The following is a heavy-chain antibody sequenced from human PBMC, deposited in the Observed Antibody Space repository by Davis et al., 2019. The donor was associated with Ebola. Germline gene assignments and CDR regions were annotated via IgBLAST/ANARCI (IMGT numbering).Heavy chain of an antibody. CDR2: IYYSGST. CDR1: GGSFSSYY. V-gene: IGHV4-39*01. D-gene: IGHD2-2*01. Sequence: MPSETLSLTCAVYGGSFSSYYWSWIRQPPGKGLEWIGSIYYSGSTYYNSSLKSRVTISVDTSKNQFSLKLSSVTAADTAVYYCARRKTYQPRHFDYWGQGTLVTVSS. J-gene: IGHJ4*02. CDR3: ARRKTYQPRHFDY.